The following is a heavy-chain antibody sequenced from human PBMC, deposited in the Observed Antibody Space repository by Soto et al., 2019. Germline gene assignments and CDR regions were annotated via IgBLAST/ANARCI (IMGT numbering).Heavy chain of an antibody. CDR3: ARGGYQSIDY. J-gene: IGHJ4*02. V-gene: IGHV4-59*01. D-gene: IGHD5-12*01. CDR1: GGSLSSYY. CDR2: FFYSGST. Sequence: PSETLSLTCTVSGGSLSSYYWSWIRQPPGKGLEWIGYFFYSGSTNYNPSLKSRVTISVDTSKNQFSLKLNSVTAADTAVYYCARGGYQSIDYWGQGTLVNVSS.